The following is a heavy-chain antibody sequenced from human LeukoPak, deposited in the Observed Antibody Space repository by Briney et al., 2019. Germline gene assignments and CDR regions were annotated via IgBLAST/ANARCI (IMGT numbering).Heavy chain of an antibody. V-gene: IGHV4-59*08. CDR2: VYNSGIT. J-gene: IGHJ4*02. D-gene: IGHD6-25*01. Sequence: KASETLSLTCTVSGGPISNYYWTWIRQSPGQGLEWIGYVYNSGITDYNPSLKSRLTISVDTSKNQFSLKLSSMTAADTAVYYCARSRGLAGAATVIDYWGQGTLVTVSS. CDR3: ARSRGLAGAATVIDY. CDR1: GGPISNYY.